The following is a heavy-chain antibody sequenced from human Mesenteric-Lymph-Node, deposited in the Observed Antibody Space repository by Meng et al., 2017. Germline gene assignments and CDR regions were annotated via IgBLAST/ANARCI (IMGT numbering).Heavy chain of an antibody. D-gene: IGHD4-17*01. CDR1: GGSISSGGFY. Sequence: QVQLQEVGPGLVKPSQTLSLTCTGSGGSISSGGFYWSWIRQHPGKGLEWIGYIYYSGSTYYNPSLRSRVAISIDTSKNQFSLKLTSVTAADTAVYFCARTNYGDYNWFDPWGQGTLVTVSS. J-gene: IGHJ5*02. CDR3: ARTNYGDYNWFDP. CDR2: IYYSGST. V-gene: IGHV4-31*03.